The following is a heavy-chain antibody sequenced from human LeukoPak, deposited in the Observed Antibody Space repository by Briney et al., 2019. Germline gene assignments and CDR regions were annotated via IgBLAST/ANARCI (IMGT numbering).Heavy chain of an antibody. CDR3: ASGGYSYGPSFDY. Sequence: GGSLRLSCAASGFTFSSYSMNWVRQAPGKGLEWVSSISSSSSYIYYADSVKGRFTTSRDNSKNTLYLQMNSLRAEDTAVYYCASGGYSYGPSFDYWGQGTLVTVSS. CDR1: GFTFSSYS. V-gene: IGHV3-21*01. J-gene: IGHJ4*02. CDR2: ISSSSSYI. D-gene: IGHD5-18*01.